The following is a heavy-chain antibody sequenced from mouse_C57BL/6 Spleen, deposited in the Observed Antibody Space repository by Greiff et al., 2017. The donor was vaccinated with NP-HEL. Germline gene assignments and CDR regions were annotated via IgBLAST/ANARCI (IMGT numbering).Heavy chain of an antibody. J-gene: IGHJ3*01. CDR2: ISSGGSYT. CDR3: ARQGGYDGAWFAY. V-gene: IGHV5-6*01. D-gene: IGHD2-14*01. Sequence: EVMLVESGGDLVKPGGSLKLSCAASGFTFSSYGMSWVRQTPDKRLEWVATISSGGSYTHYPHSVKGRFTLSRDNSQNTLYMQVSSLKSEDTAMYYCARQGGYDGAWFAYWGQGTLVTVSA. CDR1: GFTFSSYG.